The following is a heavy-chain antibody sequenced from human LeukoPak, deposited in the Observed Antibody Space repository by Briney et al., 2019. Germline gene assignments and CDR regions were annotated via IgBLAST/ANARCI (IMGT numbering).Heavy chain of an antibody. CDR2: VNPNSGGT. CDR1: GYTFTCYY. J-gene: IGHJ4*02. Sequence: ASVTVSCKASGYTFTCYYMHWVRQAPGQGLEWMGWVNPNSGGTNFAQKFQGRVTMTRDTSISTAYMELSRLRSDDTAVYFCARDREYRSSSYPLDYWGQGTLVTVSS. V-gene: IGHV1-2*02. CDR3: ARDREYRSSSYPLDY. D-gene: IGHD6-6*01.